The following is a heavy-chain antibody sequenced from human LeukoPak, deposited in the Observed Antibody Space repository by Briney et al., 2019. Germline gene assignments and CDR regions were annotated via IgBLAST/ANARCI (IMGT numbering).Heavy chain of an antibody. D-gene: IGHD2-21*02. CDR2: IYFDGRT. V-gene: IGHV4-61*08. CDR1: GGSMSDSVVGHY. CDR3: ARTARSRDWFDP. J-gene: IGHJ5*02. Sequence: SETLSLTCSVSGGSMSDSVVGHYWSWIRQPPGKGLEWIGYIYFDGRTSYSPSLKSRVTLSVDTSKNQFSMKLISVTAADTAVYYCARTARSRDWFDPWGQGSLVTVSS.